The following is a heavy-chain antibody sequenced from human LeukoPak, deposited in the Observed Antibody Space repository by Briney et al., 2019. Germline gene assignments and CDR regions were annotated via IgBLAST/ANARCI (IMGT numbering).Heavy chain of an antibody. D-gene: IGHD6-13*01. J-gene: IGHJ5*02. CDR1: GGTFSSYA. CDR2: IIPIFGTA. Sequence: GASVKVSSKASGGTFSSYAISWVRQAPGQGLEWMGGIIPIFGTANYAQKFQGRVTITTDESTSTAYMELSSLRSEDTAVYYCAREVWHSSSWYRGTNWFDPWGQGTLVTVSS. V-gene: IGHV1-69*05. CDR3: AREVWHSSSWYRGTNWFDP.